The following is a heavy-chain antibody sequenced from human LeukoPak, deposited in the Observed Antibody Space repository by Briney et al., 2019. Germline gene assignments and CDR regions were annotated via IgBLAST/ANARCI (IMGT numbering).Heavy chain of an antibody. V-gene: IGHV3-21*01. D-gene: IGHD2-15*01. CDR2: ISSSSSYI. J-gene: IGHJ4*02. CDR3: ARLYCSGGSCYKGAGDY. Sequence: GGSLRLSCAASGFTFSTYSMNWVRQAPGKGLEWVSSISSSSSYIYYADSVKGRFTISRDNAKNSLYLQMNSLRAEDTAVYYCARLYCSGGSCYKGAGDYWGQGILVTVSS. CDR1: GFTFSTYS.